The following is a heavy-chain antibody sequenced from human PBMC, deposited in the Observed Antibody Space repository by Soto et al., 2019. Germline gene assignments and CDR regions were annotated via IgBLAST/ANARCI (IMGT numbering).Heavy chain of an antibody. CDR1: GFSFSSYS. V-gene: IGHV3-48*01. CDR2: ISTKSVNI. CDR3: TRDTPYGDYGTNHYYYMDV. Sequence: GGSLRLSCAASGFSFSSYSMNWVRQAPGKGLEWVSYISTKSVNIYYADSVKGRFTISRDNAERSLYLQMDSLRAEDTAVYYCTRDTPYGDYGTNHYYYMDVWGKGTTVTVSS. D-gene: IGHD4-17*01. J-gene: IGHJ6*03.